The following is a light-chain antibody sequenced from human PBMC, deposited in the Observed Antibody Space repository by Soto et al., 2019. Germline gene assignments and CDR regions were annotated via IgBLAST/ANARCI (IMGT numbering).Light chain of an antibody. CDR2: AAS. J-gene: IGKJ5*01. CDR1: QGVRNW. CDR3: QKYNSAPIT. Sequence: QMHQSPSPVAASVADRGTITGRASQGVRNWLAWYKQTRGIAPKXXSYAASSLQSGVPSRFRGSGSGTDFTLTISSLQPEDVATYYCQKYNSAPITFGQGTRLEIK. V-gene: IGKV1-12*01.